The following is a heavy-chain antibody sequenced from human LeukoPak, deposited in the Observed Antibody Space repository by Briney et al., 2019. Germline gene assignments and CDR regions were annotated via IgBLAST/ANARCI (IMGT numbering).Heavy chain of an antibody. CDR1: GFTFSSYS. J-gene: IGHJ4*02. CDR3: ARDPSYSSSFSYSWYYFDY. Sequence: PGGSLRLSCAASGFTFSSYSMNWVRQAPGKELEWVSSISSSSSYIYYADSVKGRFTISRDNAKNSLYLQMNSLRAEDTAVYYCARDPSYSSSFSYSWYYFDYWGQGTLVTVSS. CDR2: ISSSSSYI. V-gene: IGHV3-21*01. D-gene: IGHD6-13*01.